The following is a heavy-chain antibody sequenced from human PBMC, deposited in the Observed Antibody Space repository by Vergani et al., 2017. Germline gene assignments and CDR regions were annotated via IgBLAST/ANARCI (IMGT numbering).Heavy chain of an antibody. V-gene: IGHV5-51*04. D-gene: IGHD6-25*01. CDR1: GYNFTKSW. CDR2: IYPGDSDT. J-gene: IGHJ4*02. CDR3: ARDLSAHFDF. Sequence: EVQLVQSGAEVKKPGESLKISCKGSGYNFTKSWIGWVRQMPGKGLEWMGIIYPGDSDTRYSPSFRGQVTISADKPISTAYLQWSSLKASDPAMYYCARDLSAHFDFWGQGTLVTVSS.